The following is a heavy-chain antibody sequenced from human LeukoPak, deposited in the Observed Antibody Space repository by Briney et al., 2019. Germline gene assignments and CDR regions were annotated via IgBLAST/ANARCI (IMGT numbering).Heavy chain of an antibody. J-gene: IGHJ6*03. D-gene: IGHD6-19*01. CDR2: INAYNGNT. CDR1: GYTFTSYG. Sequence: ASVKVSCKASGYTFTSYGISWVRQAPGQGLEWMGWINAYNGNTNYAQKLQGRVTMTTDTSTSTAYMELRSLRSDDTAVYYCARPSSAVAGYYYYYMDVWGKGTTVTVSS. CDR3: ARPSSAVAGYYYYYMDV. V-gene: IGHV1-18*01.